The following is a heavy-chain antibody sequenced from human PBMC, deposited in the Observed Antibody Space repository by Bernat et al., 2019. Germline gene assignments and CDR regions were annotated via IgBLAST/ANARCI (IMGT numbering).Heavy chain of an antibody. Sequence: QVQLQELGPGLVKPSETLSLTCAVSGYSISSGYYWGWIRQPPGKGLEWIGSIYHSGSTYYNPPLKSRVTISVDTSKNQFSLKLSSVTAADTAVYYCARGGDYLWGPTNWFDPWGQGTLVTVSS. CDR2: IYHSGST. V-gene: IGHV4-38-2*01. CDR1: GYSISSGYY. CDR3: ARGGDYLWGPTNWFDP. D-gene: IGHD4-17*01. J-gene: IGHJ5*02.